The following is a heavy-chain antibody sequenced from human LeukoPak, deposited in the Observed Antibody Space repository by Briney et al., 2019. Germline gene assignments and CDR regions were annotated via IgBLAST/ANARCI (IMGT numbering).Heavy chain of an antibody. J-gene: IGHJ4*02. CDR2: INPIGGTT. D-gene: IGHD3-16*01. Sequence: ASVKVSCKASGYTFTNYYIYWVRQAPGQGLEWMGIINPIGGTTTYAQKFQGRVTMTRDTSTSTVYMELSSLRSEDTAVYYCARAEGGSQFDYWGQGTLVTVSS. V-gene: IGHV1-46*01. CDR1: GYTFTNYY. CDR3: ARAEGGSQFDY.